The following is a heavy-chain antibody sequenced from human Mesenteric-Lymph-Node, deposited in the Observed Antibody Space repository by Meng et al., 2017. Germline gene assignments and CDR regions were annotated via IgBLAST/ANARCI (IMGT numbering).Heavy chain of an antibody. CDR2: ISWNSGSI. V-gene: IGHV3-9*01. CDR3: AKDILSSSWFNAFDY. J-gene: IGHJ4*02. CDR1: GFTFDDYA. D-gene: IGHD6-13*01. Sequence: SLKISCAASGFTFDDYAMHWVRQAPGKGLEWVSGISWNSGSIGYADSVKGRFTISRDNAKNSLYLQMNSLRAEDTALYYCAKDILSSSWFNAFDYWGQGTLVTVSS.